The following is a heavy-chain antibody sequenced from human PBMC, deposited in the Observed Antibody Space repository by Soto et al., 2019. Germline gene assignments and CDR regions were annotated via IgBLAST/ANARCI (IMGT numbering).Heavy chain of an antibody. CDR3: TTQEPNDSSGYYYSPPWD. J-gene: IGHJ4*02. CDR1: GFTFSNAW. CDR2: IKSKTDGGTT. D-gene: IGHD3-22*01. Sequence: PGVSLRLSCAASGFTFSNAWMNWVRQAPGEGLEWVGRIKSKTDGGTTDYAAPVKGRFTISRDDSKNTLYLQMNSLKTEDTAVYYCTTQEPNDSSGYYYSPPWDWGQGTLVTVSS. V-gene: IGHV3-15*07.